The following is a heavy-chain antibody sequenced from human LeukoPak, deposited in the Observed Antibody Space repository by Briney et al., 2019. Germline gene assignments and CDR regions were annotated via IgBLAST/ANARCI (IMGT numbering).Heavy chain of an antibody. Sequence: SGGSLRLSCAASGFTFSSYAMHWVRQAPGKGLEWVAVISYDGSNKYYADSVKGRFTISRDNSKNTLYLQMNSLRAEDTAVYYCARDSTYYDILTGPYFGYWGQGTLVNVSS. CDR3: ARDSTYYDILTGPYFGY. D-gene: IGHD3-9*01. CDR1: GFTFSSYA. V-gene: IGHV3-30*04. J-gene: IGHJ4*02. CDR2: ISYDGSNK.